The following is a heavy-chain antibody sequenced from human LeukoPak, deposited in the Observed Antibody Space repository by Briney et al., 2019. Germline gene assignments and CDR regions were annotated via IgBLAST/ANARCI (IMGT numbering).Heavy chain of an antibody. CDR3: ARDSLFDCSSTSCYFSWFDP. J-gene: IGHJ5*02. V-gene: IGHV1-18*01. CDR1: GYTFTSYG. Sequence: GASVKVSCTASGYTFTSYGISWVRQAPGQGLEWMGWISAYNGNTNYALKLQGRVTMTTDTSTSTAYMELRSLRSDDTAVYYCARDSLFDCSSTSCYFSWFDPWGQGTLVTVSS. D-gene: IGHD2-2*01. CDR2: ISAYNGNT.